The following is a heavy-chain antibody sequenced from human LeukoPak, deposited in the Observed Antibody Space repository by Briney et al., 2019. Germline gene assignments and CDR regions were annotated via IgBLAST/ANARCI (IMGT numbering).Heavy chain of an antibody. D-gene: IGHD5-12*01. Sequence: GGSLTLSCPASGFTFNDYWMSWVRPAPGKGLEGLANMKQDGSEEYYVDSVKGRFTISRDNAKNSLYLQMNSLRAEDTAVYYCARVRDRGSGYVYFDYWGQGTLVTVSS. V-gene: IGHV3-7*01. J-gene: IGHJ4*01. CDR3: ARVRDRGSGYVYFDY. CDR2: MKQDGSEE. CDR1: GFTFNDYW.